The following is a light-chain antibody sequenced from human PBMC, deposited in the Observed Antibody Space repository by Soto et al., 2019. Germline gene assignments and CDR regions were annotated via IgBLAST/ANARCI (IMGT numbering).Light chain of an antibody. Sequence: DIQMTQSPSTLSASVGDRVTITCRASQSISSWLAWYQQKPGKAPKLLIYDASSLESGVPSRFSSSGSGTEFTLTISSLQTDDFATYYRQQYNSYPVTFGQGTKVEI. V-gene: IGKV1-5*01. CDR3: QQYNSYPVT. CDR2: DAS. J-gene: IGKJ2*01. CDR1: QSISSW.